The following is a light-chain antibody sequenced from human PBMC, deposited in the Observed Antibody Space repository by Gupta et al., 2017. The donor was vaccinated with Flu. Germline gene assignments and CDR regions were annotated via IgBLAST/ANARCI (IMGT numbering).Light chain of an antibody. J-gene: IGKJ2*03. CDR2: WAS. CDR3: QQTYSSPYS. Sequence: DIVMTKSPASLAVSLGEKAITNCKSSQTILHSSSHKNYLAWYQLKPGQPPKMLIFWASTRESGVPDRFSGSGSGTDFTLTINSLQAEDVAVYFCQQTYSSPYSFGQGTKLEIK. V-gene: IGKV4-1*01. CDR1: QTILHSSSHKNY.